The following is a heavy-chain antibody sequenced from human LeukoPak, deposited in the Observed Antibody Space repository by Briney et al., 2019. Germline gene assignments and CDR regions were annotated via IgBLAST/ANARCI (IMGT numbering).Heavy chain of an antibody. CDR3: ARRKGSGRTDVLDI. Sequence: GASVKVSCKASKYTFTGYYMHWVRQAPGQGLEWMGWINPNSSGTNYAQKFQGRVTMTRDTSISTAYMDLSRLRSDDTAVYYCARRKGSGRTDVLDIWGQGTMVTIAS. D-gene: IGHD3-10*01. J-gene: IGHJ3*02. CDR2: INPNSSGT. V-gene: IGHV1-2*02. CDR1: KYTFTGYY.